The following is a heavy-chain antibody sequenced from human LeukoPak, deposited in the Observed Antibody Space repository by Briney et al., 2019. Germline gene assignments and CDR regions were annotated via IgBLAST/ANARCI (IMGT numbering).Heavy chain of an antibody. CDR2: VSGTGGYT. Sequence: GSLRLSCAASGFTFSDYAMNWVRQAPGKGLEWVSTVSGTGGYTYYADSVKGRFTISRDDSKNTLYLQMNSLRAEDTAVYYCAKKLGTTGYSFAFDYWGQGTLVTVSS. D-gene: IGHD5-12*01. J-gene: IGHJ4*02. V-gene: IGHV3-23*01. CDR3: AKKLGTTGYSFAFDY. CDR1: GFTFSDYA.